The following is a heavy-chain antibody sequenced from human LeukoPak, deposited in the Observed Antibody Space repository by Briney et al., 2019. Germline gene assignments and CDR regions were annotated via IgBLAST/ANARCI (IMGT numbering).Heavy chain of an antibody. Sequence: ASVKVSCKASGYTFTSYGISWVRQAPGQGLEWMGWISAYNGNTNYAQKLQGRVTMTTDTSTSTAYMELRSLRSDDTAVYYCARDQGEVAADYYYYGMDVWGQGNTVTVSS. CDR3: ARDQGEVAADYYYYGMDV. CDR1: GYTFTSYG. V-gene: IGHV1-18*01. D-gene: IGHD2-2*01. CDR2: ISAYNGNT. J-gene: IGHJ6*02.